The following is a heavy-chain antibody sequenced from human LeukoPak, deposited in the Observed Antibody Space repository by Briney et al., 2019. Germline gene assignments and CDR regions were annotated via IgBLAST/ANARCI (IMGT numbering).Heavy chain of an antibody. Sequence: PSETLSLTCTVSGGSISSYYWSWIRQPPGKGLEWIGYIYYSGSTNYNPPLKSRVTISVDTSKNQFSLKLSSVTAADTAVYYCARHDCSSTSCSHFDYWGQGTLVTVSS. D-gene: IGHD2-2*01. V-gene: IGHV4-59*08. CDR2: IYYSGST. CDR3: ARHDCSSTSCSHFDY. J-gene: IGHJ4*02. CDR1: GGSISSYY.